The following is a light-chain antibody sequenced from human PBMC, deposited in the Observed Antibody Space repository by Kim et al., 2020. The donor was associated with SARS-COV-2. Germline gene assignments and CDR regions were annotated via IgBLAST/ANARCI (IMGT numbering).Light chain of an antibody. Sequence: GQSVTISCTGTSSAVGGYDYVSWYQQLPGKAPKLMIYEVSKRPSAVPDRFSGSKSGNPASLTVSGLQAEDEADYYCSSYAGSNNYVFGTGTKVTVL. CDR2: EVS. CDR3: SSYAGSNNYV. V-gene: IGLV2-8*01. J-gene: IGLJ1*01. CDR1: SSAVGGYDY.